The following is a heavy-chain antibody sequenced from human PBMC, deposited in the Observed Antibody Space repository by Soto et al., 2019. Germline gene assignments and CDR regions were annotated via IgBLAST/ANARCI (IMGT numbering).Heavy chain of an antibody. CDR1: GFMFSYYA. J-gene: IGHJ4*02. CDR3: AKDHSDGSNQRGLGVHAF. CDR2: ISYDGSRI. V-gene: IGHV3-30*18. D-gene: IGHD3-16*01. Sequence: QVQLVESGGGVVQPGTSLRVSCAASGFMFSYYAFHWVRQVPGKGLEWVALISYDGSRIFCADSVKGRFTISRDNSKNTLFLHRNGLSPEDTAVYYCAKDHSDGSNQRGLGVHAFWGQGTLVPVSS.